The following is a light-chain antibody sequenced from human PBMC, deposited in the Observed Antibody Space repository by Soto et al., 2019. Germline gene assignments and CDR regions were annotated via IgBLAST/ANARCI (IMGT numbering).Light chain of an antibody. CDR3: SSYTSSNIVV. J-gene: IGLJ2*01. V-gene: IGLV2-18*02. CDR2: EVS. CDR1: SSDVGSYNR. Sequence: QSALTQPPSVSGSPGQSVTISCTGTSSDVGSYNRVSWYHQPPGTAPKLMIYEVSYRPSGVPDRFSGSKSGNTASLTISGLQAEDEADYYCSSYTSSNIVVFGGGTKVTVL.